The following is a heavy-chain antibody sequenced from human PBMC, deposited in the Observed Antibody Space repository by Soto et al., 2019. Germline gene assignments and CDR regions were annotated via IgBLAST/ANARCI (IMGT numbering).Heavy chain of an antibody. D-gene: IGHD2-2*01. J-gene: IGHJ6*02. Sequence: SVKVSCKASGGTFSSYAISWVRQAPGQGLEWMGGIIPIFGTANHAQKFQGRVTITADESTSTPYMELSSLRSEDTAVYYCARGIVPAASPYGMDVWGQGTTVTVSS. CDR2: IIPIFGTA. CDR1: GGTFSSYA. CDR3: ARGIVPAASPYGMDV. V-gene: IGHV1-69*13.